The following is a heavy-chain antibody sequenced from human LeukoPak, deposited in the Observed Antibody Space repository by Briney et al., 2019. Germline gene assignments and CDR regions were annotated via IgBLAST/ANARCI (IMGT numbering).Heavy chain of an antibody. CDR3: ARVRILVDTAMEGFDP. CDR2: ISSSGST. D-gene: IGHD5-18*01. Sequence: SQTLSLTCTVSGDSISSGDYYWSWIRQPAGKGLEWIGRISSSGSTNYNPSLKSRVTISVDTSKNQFSLKLSSVTAADTAVYYCARVRILVDTAMEGFDPWGQGTLVTVSS. CDR1: GDSISSGDYY. V-gene: IGHV4-61*02. J-gene: IGHJ5*02.